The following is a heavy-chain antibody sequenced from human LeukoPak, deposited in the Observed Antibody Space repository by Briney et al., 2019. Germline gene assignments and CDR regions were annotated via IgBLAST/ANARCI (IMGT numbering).Heavy chain of an antibody. D-gene: IGHD3-22*01. CDR3: ARDLGTRDYYDSSGSA. J-gene: IGHJ5*02. Sequence: GGSLRLSCAASGLTFSNYGMHWVRQAPGKGLEWVAFIRYDASNKYYADSVKGRFTISRDNSKNTLYLQMNSLRAEDTAVYYCARDLGTRDYYDSSGSAWGQGTLVTVSS. CDR1: GLTFSNYG. CDR2: IRYDASNK. V-gene: IGHV3-30*02.